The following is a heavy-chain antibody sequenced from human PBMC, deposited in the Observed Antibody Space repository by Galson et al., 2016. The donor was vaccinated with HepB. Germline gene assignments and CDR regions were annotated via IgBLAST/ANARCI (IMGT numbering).Heavy chain of an antibody. CDR3: AKSLANLA. Sequence: SLRLSCAASGFTFTSYAMSWVRQAPGKGLEWVSALSGSGGSTNYADSVKGRFTISRDNSKNKLYLQMNSLRAEDTAVYYCAKSLANLAWGQGTLVTVSS. CDR1: GFTFTSYA. CDR2: LSGSGGST. J-gene: IGHJ5*02. V-gene: IGHV3-23*01. D-gene: IGHD1-14*01.